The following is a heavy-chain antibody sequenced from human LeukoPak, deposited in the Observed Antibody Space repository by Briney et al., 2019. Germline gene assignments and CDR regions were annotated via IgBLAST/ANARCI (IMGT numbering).Heavy chain of an antibody. D-gene: IGHD2-15*01. CDR3: AKDRGCSGGSCDYYYGMDV. CDR2: IRGSGGST. J-gene: IGHJ6*02. Sequence: PGGSLRLSCAASGFTFSSYAVSWVRQAPGKGLEWVSGIRGSGGSTYYADSVKGRFTISRDNFKNTLSLQMNSLRAEDTAVYYCAKDRGCSGGSCDYYYGMDVWGQGTTVTVPS. CDR1: GFTFSSYA. V-gene: IGHV3-23*01.